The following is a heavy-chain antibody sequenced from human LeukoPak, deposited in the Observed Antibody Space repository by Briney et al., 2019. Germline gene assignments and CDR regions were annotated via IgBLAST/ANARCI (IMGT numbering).Heavy chain of an antibody. CDR1: GFTFSSYA. V-gene: IGHV3-23*01. Sequence: GGSLRPSCAASGFTFSSYAMSWVRQAPGKGLEWVSGISGSGGTTYYADSVKGRFTISRDNSKNTLYLQMNSLRAEDTAVYYCAKDRSGSYGVRGYFDYWGQGTLVTVSS. J-gene: IGHJ4*02. D-gene: IGHD1-26*01. CDR2: ISGSGGTT. CDR3: AKDRSGSYGVRGYFDY.